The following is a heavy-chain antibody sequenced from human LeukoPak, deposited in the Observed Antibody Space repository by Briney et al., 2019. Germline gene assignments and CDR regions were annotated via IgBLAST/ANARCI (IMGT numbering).Heavy chain of an antibody. V-gene: IGHV3-30-3*01. CDR1: GFTFRNYV. CDR3: AREGYYGSGSPPSLYFDY. CDR2: TSSDLNVK. Sequence: GGSLRFSCAASGFTFRNYVIHWVRQAPGKGLEWVAVTSSDLNVKLYADSVKGRFTISRDNSRSTLYLQMNSLRPEDTAIYYCAREGYYGSGSPPSLYFDYWGQGTLVTVST. J-gene: IGHJ4*02. D-gene: IGHD3-10*01.